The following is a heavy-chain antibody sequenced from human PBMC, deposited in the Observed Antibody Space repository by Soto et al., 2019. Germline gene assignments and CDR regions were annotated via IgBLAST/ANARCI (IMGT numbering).Heavy chain of an antibody. J-gene: IGHJ6*02. V-gene: IGHV1-18*01. CDR1: GYTFKSYG. CDR3: AKDVSVAPVVIAVGRPPMDV. Sequence: QVQLVQSGSEVRKPGASVKVSCKASGYTFKSYGMTWVRQAPGQGFEWMGWIGTYYGNTEYPQKFQGRVTMNTDTSTNTAYMELRSLTPNDTALYYCAKDVSVAPVVIAVGRPPMDVWRQGTTVIVSS. D-gene: IGHD2-2*02. CDR2: IGTYYGNT.